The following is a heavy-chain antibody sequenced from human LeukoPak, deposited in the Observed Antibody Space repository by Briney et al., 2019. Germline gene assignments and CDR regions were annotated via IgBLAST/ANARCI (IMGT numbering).Heavy chain of an antibody. CDR3: ARAPYSSSWSVTWFDP. V-gene: IGHV4-59*01. CDR2: IYYSGST. CDR1: GGSISSYY. J-gene: IGHJ5*02. D-gene: IGHD6-13*01. Sequence: SETLSLSCTVSGGSISSYYWSWIRQPPGKGLEWIGYIYYSGSTNYNPSLKSRVTISEDTSKNQFSLKLSSVTAADTAVYYCARAPYSSSWSVTWFDPWGQGTLVTVSS.